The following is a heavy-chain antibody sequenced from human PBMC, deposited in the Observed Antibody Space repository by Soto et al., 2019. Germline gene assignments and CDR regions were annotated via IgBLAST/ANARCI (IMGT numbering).Heavy chain of an antibody. V-gene: IGHV4-34*02. J-gene: IGHJ5*02. CDR1: GGSFSDYY. D-gene: IGHD2-2*01. CDR3: AREGRYCSSTSCYGWWFDP. Sequence: QVQLQQWGAGLLRPSETLSLTCAVYGGSFSDYYWHWIRQPPGKGLEWIGEINHSGSTTYNPSLKSRVTISVDTSKNQFSLNLRSVTAADTAVYYCAREGRYCSSTSCYGWWFDPWGQGTLVTVSS. CDR2: INHSGST.